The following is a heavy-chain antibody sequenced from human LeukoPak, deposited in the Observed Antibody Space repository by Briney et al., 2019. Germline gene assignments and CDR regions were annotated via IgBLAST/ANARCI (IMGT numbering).Heavy chain of an antibody. J-gene: IGHJ4*02. CDR2: IYYSGST. CDR1: GGSISSYY. Sequence: PSETLSLTCTVSGGSISSYYWSWIRQPPGKGLEWIGYIYYSGSTNYNPSLKSRVTISVDTSKNQFSLKLSSVTAADTAVCYCARDRERYYYDSSGVDYWGQGTLVTVSS. CDR3: ARDRERYYYDSSGVDY. D-gene: IGHD3-22*01. V-gene: IGHV4-59*01.